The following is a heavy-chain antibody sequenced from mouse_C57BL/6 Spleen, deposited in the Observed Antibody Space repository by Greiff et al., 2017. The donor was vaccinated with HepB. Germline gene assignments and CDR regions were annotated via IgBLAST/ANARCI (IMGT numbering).Heavy chain of an antibody. Sequence: EVQLQQSGPELVKPGASVKIPCKASGYTFTDYNMDWVKQSPGKSLEWIGDINPNNGGTIYNQKFKGKATLTVDKSSSTAYMELRSLTSEDTAVYYCARRRGDYYGSRRGYFDVWGTGTTVTVSS. CDR2: INPNNGGT. CDR3: ARRRGDYYGSRRGYFDV. D-gene: IGHD1-1*01. J-gene: IGHJ1*03. CDR1: GYTFTDYN. V-gene: IGHV1-18*01.